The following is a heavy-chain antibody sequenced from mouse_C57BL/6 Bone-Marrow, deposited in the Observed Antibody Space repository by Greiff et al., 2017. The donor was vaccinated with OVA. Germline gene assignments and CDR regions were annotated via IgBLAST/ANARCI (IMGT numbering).Heavy chain of an antibody. V-gene: IGHV1-18*01. J-gene: IGHJ1*03. Sequence: VQLQQSGPELVKPGASVKIPCKASGYTFTDYNMDWVKQSHGKSLEWIGDINPNNGGTIYNQKFKGKATLTVDKSSSTAYMELRSLTSEDTAVYYCARTHYYGSSYNGYFDVWGTGTTVTVSS. CDR1: GYTFTDYN. CDR2: INPNNGGT. D-gene: IGHD1-1*01. CDR3: ARTHYYGSSYNGYFDV.